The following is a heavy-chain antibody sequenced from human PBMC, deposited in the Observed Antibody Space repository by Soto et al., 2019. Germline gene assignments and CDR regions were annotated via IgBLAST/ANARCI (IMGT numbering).Heavy chain of an antibody. D-gene: IGHD6-19*01. Sequence: GGSLRLSCAASGFTFSSYAMSWVRQAPGKGLEWVSAISGSGGSTYYADSVKGRFTISRDNSKNTLYLQMNSLRAEDTAVYYCAGRAVAGLTSPYYYYGMDVWGQGTTVTVSS. J-gene: IGHJ6*02. CDR1: GFTFSSYA. CDR2: ISGSGGST. V-gene: IGHV3-23*01. CDR3: AGRAVAGLTSPYYYYGMDV.